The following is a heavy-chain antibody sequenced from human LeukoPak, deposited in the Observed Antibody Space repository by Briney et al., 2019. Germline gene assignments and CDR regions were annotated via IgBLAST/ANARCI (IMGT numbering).Heavy chain of an antibody. V-gene: IGHV5-51*01. CDR1: GYIFTNYW. D-gene: IGHD2-2*03. CDR3: ARHGYDSRPLRGSFYHYMDV. Sequence: GESLKISCQGSGYIFTNYWIAWVRLMPGKGLEWMGIIYPGDSDTRYSPSFQGQVTISADKSISTAYLQWSSLKASDTAMYYCARHGYDSRPLRGSFYHYMDVWGKGTTVTVSS. CDR2: IYPGDSDT. J-gene: IGHJ6*03.